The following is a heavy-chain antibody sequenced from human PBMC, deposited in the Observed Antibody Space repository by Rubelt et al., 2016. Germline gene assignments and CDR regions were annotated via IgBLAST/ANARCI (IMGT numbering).Heavy chain of an antibody. CDR1: A. V-gene: IGHV3-30*04. Sequence: AMHWVRQAPGKGLEWVAVISYDGSNKYYADSVKGRFTISRDNAKNSLYLQMNSLRAEDTAVYYCARARNRIDSSGWHSDTYYFDYWGQGTLVTVSS. CDR2: ISYDGSNK. D-gene: IGHD6-19*01. CDR3: ARARNRIDSSGWHSDTYYFDY. J-gene: IGHJ4*02.